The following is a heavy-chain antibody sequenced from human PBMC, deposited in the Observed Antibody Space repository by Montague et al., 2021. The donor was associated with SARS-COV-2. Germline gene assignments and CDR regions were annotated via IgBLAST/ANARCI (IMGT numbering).Heavy chain of an antibody. CDR2: IYYSGST. J-gene: IGHJ5*02. CDR1: GGSISSYY. Sequence: SETLSLTCTVSGGSISSYYWSWIRQPPGRGLEWIGYIYYSGSTNYNPSLKSRVTISVDTSKNQFSLKLSSVTAAGTAVYYCATQPCTNGVCENWFDPWGQGTLVTVSS. CDR3: ATQPCTNGVCENWFDP. D-gene: IGHD2-8*01. V-gene: IGHV4-59*01.